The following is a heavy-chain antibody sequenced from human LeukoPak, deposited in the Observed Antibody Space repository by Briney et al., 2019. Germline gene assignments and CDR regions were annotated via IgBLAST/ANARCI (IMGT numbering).Heavy chain of an antibody. J-gene: IGHJ4*02. CDR2: ISSNGGST. CDR1: GLSVSSYA. V-gene: IGHV3-64D*06. D-gene: IGHD6-19*01. CDR3: VKDIIAEGGTNY. Sequence: LAGPSLRLACSASGLSVSSYAMHWVRHAPGEGLEYVLAISSNGGSTYYADSVKGRFTISRDNSKNTLYLQMSSLRAEDTAVYFCVKDIIAEGGTNYWGQGTLVTVSS.